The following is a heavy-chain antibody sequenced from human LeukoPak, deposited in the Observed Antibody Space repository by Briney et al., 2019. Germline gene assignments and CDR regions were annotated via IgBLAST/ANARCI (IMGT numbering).Heavy chain of an antibody. CDR3: ARHRSEYQLLYDSWFDP. V-gene: IGHV4-38-2*01. J-gene: IGHJ5*02. Sequence: SETLTLTCAASGYSISSGYYWGWIRQPPGKGLEGIGSIYHSGSTYYNPSLKSRVTISVDTSKNQFSLKLSSVTAADTAVYYCARHRSEYQLLYDSWFDPWGQGTLVTVSS. D-gene: IGHD2-2*02. CDR2: IYHSGST. CDR1: GYSISSGYY.